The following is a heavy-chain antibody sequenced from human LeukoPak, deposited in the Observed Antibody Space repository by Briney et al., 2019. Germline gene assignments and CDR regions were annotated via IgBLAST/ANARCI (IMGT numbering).Heavy chain of an antibody. V-gene: IGHV1-8*01. CDR2: MNPNSGNT. D-gene: IGHD2-21*02. CDR3: ARNPSAISDSYYYYGMDV. CDR1: GYTFTSYD. Sequence: ASVKVSCKASGYTFTSYDINWVRQATGQGLEWMGWMNPNSGNTGYAQKFQGRVTMTRNTSISTAYMELSSLRSEDTAVYYCARNPSAISDSYYYYGMDVWGQGTTVTVSS. J-gene: IGHJ6*02.